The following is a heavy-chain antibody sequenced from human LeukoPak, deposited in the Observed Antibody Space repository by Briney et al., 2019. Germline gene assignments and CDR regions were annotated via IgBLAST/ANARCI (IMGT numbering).Heavy chain of an antibody. Sequence: GGSLRLSCAASGFTFSDYYMSWIRQAPGKGLEWVSYISSSGSTIYYADSVKGRFTISRDNAKNSLYLQMNSLRSDDTAVYYCAREGRVAGLYYGMDVWGQGTTVTVSS. CDR2: ISSSGSTI. D-gene: IGHD6-19*01. CDR1: GFTFSDYY. J-gene: IGHJ6*02. CDR3: AREGRVAGLYYGMDV. V-gene: IGHV3-11*01.